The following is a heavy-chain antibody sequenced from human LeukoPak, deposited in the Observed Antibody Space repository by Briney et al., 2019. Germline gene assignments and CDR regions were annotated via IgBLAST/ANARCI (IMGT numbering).Heavy chain of an antibody. CDR1: GFTFDDYA. J-gene: IGHJ3*02. CDR3: AKDRIAVAGLSGAFDI. CDR2: ISWNSGSI. Sequence: GGSLRLSCAASGFTFDDYAMHWVRQAPGKGLEWVSGISWNSGSIGYADSVKGRFTISRDNAKNSLYLQMNSLRAEDMALYYCAKDRIAVAGLSGAFDIWGQGTMVTVSS. V-gene: IGHV3-9*03. D-gene: IGHD6-19*01.